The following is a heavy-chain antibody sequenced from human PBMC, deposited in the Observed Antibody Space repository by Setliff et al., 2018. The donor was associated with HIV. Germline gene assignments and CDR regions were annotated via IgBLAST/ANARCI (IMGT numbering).Heavy chain of an antibody. CDR1: GGSLDSGNYY. V-gene: IGHV4-61*02. Sequence: PSETLSLTCTVSGGSLDSGNYYWSWIRQPAGKGLELIGRVSPSGSTNYSPSLKSRVTISIDTSKQFSLNVRSLTAADTAVYYCARSNSGSGTGSGYYFHMGVWGKGTTVTVSS. J-gene: IGHJ6*03. CDR3: ARSNSGSGTGSGYYFHMGV. CDR2: VSPSGST. D-gene: IGHD6-19*01.